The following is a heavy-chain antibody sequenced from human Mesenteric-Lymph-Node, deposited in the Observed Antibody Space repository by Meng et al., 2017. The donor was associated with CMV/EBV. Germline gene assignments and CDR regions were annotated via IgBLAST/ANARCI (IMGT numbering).Heavy chain of an antibody. CDR2: INPSGGST. D-gene: IGHD3-22*01. Sequence: ASVKVSCKASGYTFTSYSMHWVRQAPGQGLQWMGLINPSGGSTRYAQKLQGRVAMTRDTFTSTVYMELSSLRSEDTAVYYCARGRAWLSDLDAFDIWGQGTKVTVSS. CDR1: GYTFTSYS. J-gene: IGHJ3*02. CDR3: ARGRAWLSDLDAFDI. V-gene: IGHV1-46*04.